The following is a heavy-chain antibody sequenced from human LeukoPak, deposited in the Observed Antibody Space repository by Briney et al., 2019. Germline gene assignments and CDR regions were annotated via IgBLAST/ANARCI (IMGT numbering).Heavy chain of an antibody. CDR2: IYYSGST. J-gene: IGHJ4*02. Sequence: SETLSLTCTVSGGSISSGGYYWSWLRQHPGKGLEWIGYIYYSGSTYYNPSLKSRVTISVDTSKNQFSLKLSSVTAADTAVYYCARGGSGGYDFWSGYYDYWGQGTLVTVSS. CDR3: ARGGSGGYDFWSGYYDY. D-gene: IGHD3-3*01. CDR1: GGSISSGGYY. V-gene: IGHV4-31*03.